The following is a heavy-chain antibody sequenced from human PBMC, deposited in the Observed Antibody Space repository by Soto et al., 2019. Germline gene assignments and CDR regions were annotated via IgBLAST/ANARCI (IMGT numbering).Heavy chain of an antibody. CDR2: INSDGSST. CDR1: GFTFSSYW. J-gene: IGHJ6*02. V-gene: IGHV3-74*01. Sequence: GGSLRLSCAASGFTFSSYWMHWVRQAPGKGLVWVSRINSDGSSTSYADSVKGRFTISRDNAKNTLYLQMNSLRAEDTAVYYCASGEYQLPLYYYYGMDVWGQGTTVTVS. D-gene: IGHD2-2*01. CDR3: ASGEYQLPLYYYYGMDV.